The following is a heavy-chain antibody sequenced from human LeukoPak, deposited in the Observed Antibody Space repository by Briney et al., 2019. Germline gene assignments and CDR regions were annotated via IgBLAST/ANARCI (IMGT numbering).Heavy chain of an antibody. Sequence: GASVKVSCKDSGYSFTGYYMHWVRQAPGQGLEWMGWISAYNGNTNYAQKLQGRVTMTTDTSTSTAYMELRSLRSDDTAVYYCVRDGVKGWSLDYWGQGTLVTVSS. CDR3: VRDGVKGWSLDY. CDR2: ISAYNGNT. V-gene: IGHV1-18*04. D-gene: IGHD3-10*01. CDR1: GYSFTGYY. J-gene: IGHJ4*02.